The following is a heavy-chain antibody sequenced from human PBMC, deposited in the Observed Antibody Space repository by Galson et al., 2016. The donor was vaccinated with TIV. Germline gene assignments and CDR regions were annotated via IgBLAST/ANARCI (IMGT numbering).Heavy chain of an antibody. CDR1: GFIVDDNY. CDR3: ARDRYYDARGYYYYYYGTDV. CDR2: IYGDGRT. J-gene: IGHJ6*02. Sequence: SLRLSCAASGFIVDDNYMTWIRQAPGKGLEWVSVIYGDGRTYYTDSVRGRFTISRDSSKNTLYLQMNSLRAEDPAVYYCARDRYYDARGYYYYYYGTDVWGQGTTVTVSS. D-gene: IGHD3-22*01. V-gene: IGHV3-53*01.